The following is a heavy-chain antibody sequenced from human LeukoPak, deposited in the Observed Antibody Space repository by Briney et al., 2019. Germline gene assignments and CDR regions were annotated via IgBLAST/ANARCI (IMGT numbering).Heavy chain of an antibody. J-gene: IGHJ4*02. D-gene: IGHD6-19*01. CDR1: GFTFSSYT. CDR3: AREGAGYSSGWSDY. V-gene: IGHV3-64*04. CDR2: IVSNGGNT. Sequence: GGSLRLSCSASGFTFSSYTMHWVRQAPGKGLEYVSTIVSNGGNTHYADSVKGRFTISRDNSKNTLYLQMNSLRAEDTAVYYCAREGAGYSSGWSDYWGQGTLVTVSS.